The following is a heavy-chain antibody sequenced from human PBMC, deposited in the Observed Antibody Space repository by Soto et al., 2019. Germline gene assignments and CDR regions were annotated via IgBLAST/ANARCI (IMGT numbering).Heavy chain of an antibody. CDR2: ISYDGSNK. V-gene: IGHV3-30*18. CDR3: AKATYYYGSGSYYIPLYYYYYGMDV. J-gene: IGHJ6*02. Sequence: QVQLVESGGGVVQPGRSLRLSCAASGFTFSSYGMHWVRQAPGKGLEWVAVISYDGSNKYYADSVKGRFTISRDNSKNTLYLQMNRLRAEDTAVYYCAKATYYYGSGSYYIPLYYYYYGMDVWGQGTTVTVSS. CDR1: GFTFSSYG. D-gene: IGHD3-10*01.